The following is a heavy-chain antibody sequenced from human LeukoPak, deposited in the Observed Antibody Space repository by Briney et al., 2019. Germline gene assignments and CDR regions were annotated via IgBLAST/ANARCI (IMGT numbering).Heavy chain of an antibody. CDR2: ISGSGGST. CDR3: ARSNNWNYYFDY. V-gene: IGHV3-23*01. J-gene: IGHJ4*02. CDR1: GFTFSSYA. Sequence: GGSLRLSCAASGFTFSSYAMSWVRQAPGKGLEWVSAISGSGGSTYYADSVKGRFTISRDNSKNTLYLQMNSLRAEDTAVYYCARSNNWNYYFDYWGQGTLVTVSS. D-gene: IGHD1-1*01.